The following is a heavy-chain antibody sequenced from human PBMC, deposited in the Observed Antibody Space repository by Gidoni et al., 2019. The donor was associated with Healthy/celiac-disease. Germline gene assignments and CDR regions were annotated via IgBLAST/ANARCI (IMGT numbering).Heavy chain of an antibody. Sequence: EVQLVESGGGLVKPGGSLRLSCAASGFTFSSYSMNWVRQAPGKGLEWVSSISSSSSYIYYADSMKGRFTISRDNAKNSLYLQMNSLRAEDTAVYYCARDFNTVTTDSYYYYYGMDVWGQGTTVTVSS. CDR1: GFTFSSYS. CDR3: ARDFNTVTTDSYYYYYGMDV. CDR2: ISSSSSYI. D-gene: IGHD4-4*01. V-gene: IGHV3-21*01. J-gene: IGHJ6*02.